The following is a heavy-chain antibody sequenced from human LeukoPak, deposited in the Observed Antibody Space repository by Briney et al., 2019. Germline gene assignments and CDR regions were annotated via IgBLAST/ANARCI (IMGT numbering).Heavy chain of an antibody. D-gene: IGHD3-3*01. CDR3: AGFWSGYYFN. Sequence: HWASVKVSCKVSGYTLTELSMHWVRQAPRKGLEWMGGFDPEDGETIYAQKFQGRVTMTEDTSTDTAYMELSSLRSEDTAVYYCAGFWSGYYFNWGQGTLVTVSS. CDR1: GYTLTELS. V-gene: IGHV1-24*01. CDR2: FDPEDGET. J-gene: IGHJ4*02.